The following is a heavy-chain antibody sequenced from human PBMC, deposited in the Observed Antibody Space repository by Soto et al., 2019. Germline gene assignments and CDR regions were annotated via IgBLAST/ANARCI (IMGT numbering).Heavy chain of an antibody. J-gene: IGHJ5*02. CDR1: GGSFSGYY. CDR3: ARERVGPSKNWFDP. CDR2: INHSGST. Sequence: QVQLQQWGAGLLKPSETLSLTCAVYGGSFSGYYWSWIRQPPGKGLEWIGEINHSGSTNYNPSLKSRVPVSVDTSKNQFSLKLSSVTAADTAVYYCARERVGPSKNWFDPWGQGTLVTVSS. V-gene: IGHV4-34*01. D-gene: IGHD1-26*01.